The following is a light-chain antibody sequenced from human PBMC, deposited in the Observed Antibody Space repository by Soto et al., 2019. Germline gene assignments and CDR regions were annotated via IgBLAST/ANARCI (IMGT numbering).Light chain of an antibody. Sequence: DIQMTQSPSTLSASVGDRVTITCRASQGVSTWLAWYQQKPGKAPKLLIHKASTLENGVPSSFSGSGAGTDFTLTISSLQPDDFPTYYCHQYHIYPVTFGGGTKVEIK. J-gene: IGKJ4*01. CDR3: HQYHIYPVT. V-gene: IGKV1-5*03. CDR2: KAS. CDR1: QGVSTW.